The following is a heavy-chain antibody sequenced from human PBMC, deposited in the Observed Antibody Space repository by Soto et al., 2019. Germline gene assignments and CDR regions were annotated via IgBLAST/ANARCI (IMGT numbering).Heavy chain of an antibody. Sequence: SGPTLVKPTQTLTLTCTFSGFSLSTSGMCVSWIRQPPGKALEWLALIDWDDDKYYSTSLKTRLTISKDTSKNQVVLTMTNMDPVDTATYYCARFPNPDYYDSSGLDYWGQGTLVTVSS. V-gene: IGHV2-70*01. D-gene: IGHD3-22*01. CDR2: IDWDDDK. J-gene: IGHJ4*02. CDR3: ARFPNPDYYDSSGLDY. CDR1: GFSLSTSGMC.